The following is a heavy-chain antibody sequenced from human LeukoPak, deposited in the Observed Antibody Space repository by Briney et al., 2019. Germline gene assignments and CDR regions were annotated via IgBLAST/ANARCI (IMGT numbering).Heavy chain of an antibody. CDR1: GGPLSSGRHS. CDR3: ARVVTTREGYFDL. V-gene: IGHV4-30-2*01. J-gene: IGHJ2*01. D-gene: IGHD1-1*01. CDR2: IYHTRTT. Sequence: SETLSLTCAVSGGPLSSGRHSWSWIRQPPGKGLEWIGYIYHTRTTYYNQPFRGRVALSVDMSKNQFSLNLTSVTAADTAVYYCARVVTTREGYFDLWGRGTLVTVSS.